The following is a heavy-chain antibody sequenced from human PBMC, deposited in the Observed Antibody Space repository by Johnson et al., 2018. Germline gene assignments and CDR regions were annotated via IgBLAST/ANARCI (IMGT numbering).Heavy chain of an antibody. D-gene: IGHD1-1*01. V-gene: IGHV3-30-3*01. Sequence: QVQLVESGGGVVQPGRSXRLSCAASALTLSDYAMHWVRQAPGKGLDWMAVISYDGSSRYYADSVRGRVTISRDNSKNTLYLQMNRLRTEDSAIYYCATDTQLEPTYAFDIWGQGTMVTVSS. CDR1: ALTLSDYA. CDR3: ATDTQLEPTYAFDI. CDR2: ISYDGSSR. J-gene: IGHJ3*02.